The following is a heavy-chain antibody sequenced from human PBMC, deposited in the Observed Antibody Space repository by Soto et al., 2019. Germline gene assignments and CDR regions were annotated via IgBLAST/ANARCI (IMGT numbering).Heavy chain of an antibody. V-gene: IGHV4-59*01. J-gene: IGHJ6*02. CDR3: ARGTRATQSYNYFYRVDV. CDR2: ISYSGST. CDR1: GGSTSPYF. Sequence: SETLSLTCSVSGGSTSPYFWTWVRQAPGKGLEWIGYISYSGSTNYNPSLKSRLTILLSTSKKQFCPKLSSVTAADKPVYYCARGTRATQSYNYFYRVDVWGQGTTVTVSS.